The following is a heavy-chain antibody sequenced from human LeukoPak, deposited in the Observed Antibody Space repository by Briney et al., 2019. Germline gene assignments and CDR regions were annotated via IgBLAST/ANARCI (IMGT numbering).Heavy chain of an antibody. CDR2: IYSGGTT. J-gene: IGHJ3*02. V-gene: IGHV3-66*04. CDR1: GFTVSSNY. Sequence: PGGSLRLSCAASGFTVSSNYISWVRQVPGKGPEWVSVIYSGGTTYYADSVKGRFTISRDNSKNTLYLQMNSLRAEDTAVYYCASQSTPVLPFDIWGQGTMVTVSS. CDR3: ASQSTPVLPFDI.